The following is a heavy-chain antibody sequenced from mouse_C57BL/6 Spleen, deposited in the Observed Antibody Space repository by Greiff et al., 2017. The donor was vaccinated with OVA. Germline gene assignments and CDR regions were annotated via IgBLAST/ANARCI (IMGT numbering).Heavy chain of an antibody. D-gene: IGHD6-1*01. J-gene: IGHJ4*01. CDR3: ASATYYAMDY. CDR2: ISTGSSTI. CDR1: GFTFSDYG. V-gene: IGHV5-17*01. Sequence: EVHLVESGGGLVKPGGSLKLSCAASGFTFSDYGMHWVRQAPEKGLEWVAYISTGSSTIYYADTVKGRSTISRDNAKNTLFLQMTSLRSEDAAMYCCASATYYAMDYWGQGTSVTVSS.